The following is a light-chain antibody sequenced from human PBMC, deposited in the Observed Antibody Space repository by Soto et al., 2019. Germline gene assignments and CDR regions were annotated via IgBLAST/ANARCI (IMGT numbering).Light chain of an antibody. CDR1: HSVSSR. V-gene: IGKV3-15*01. Sequence: EIVMTQSPATLSVSPGERATLSCRASHSVSSRLAWYQQKPGQAPRLLIYGASTRATGLPARFSGSGSGTEFTLTISSLRSEDFAVYYCQHYTNWPLTFGGGTKVEMK. CDR3: QHYTNWPLT. CDR2: GAS. J-gene: IGKJ4*01.